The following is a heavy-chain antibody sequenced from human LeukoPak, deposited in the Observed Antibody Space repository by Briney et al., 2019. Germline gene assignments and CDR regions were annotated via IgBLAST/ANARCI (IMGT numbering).Heavy chain of an antibody. D-gene: IGHD2-2*01. CDR1: GFTFSTYW. Sequence: GGSLRLSCEASGFTFSTYWMSWVRQAPGKGPECVANIKPDGSDKYYVDSMKGRFTISRDNAKNSLYLQMNNLRAEDTAVYYCAREGFPPGVLHWGQGTLVTVSS. J-gene: IGHJ1*01. CDR3: AREGFPPGVLH. V-gene: IGHV3-7*01. CDR2: IKPDGSDK.